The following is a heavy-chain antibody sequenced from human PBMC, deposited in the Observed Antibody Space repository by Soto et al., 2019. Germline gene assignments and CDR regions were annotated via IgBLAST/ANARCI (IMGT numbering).Heavy chain of an antibody. Sequence: EVQLLESGGGLVQPGGSLRLSCAASGFTFSSYAMSWVRQAPGKGLEWVSAISGSGGSTYYADSVKGRFTISRDNSKNTLYLQMNSLRAEDTAVYYCAKADRAYCGGDCYLFPWGQGTMVTVSS. V-gene: IGHV3-23*01. CDR1: GFTFSSYA. CDR2: ISGSGGST. D-gene: IGHD2-21*01. CDR3: AKADRAYCGGDCYLFP. J-gene: IGHJ3*01.